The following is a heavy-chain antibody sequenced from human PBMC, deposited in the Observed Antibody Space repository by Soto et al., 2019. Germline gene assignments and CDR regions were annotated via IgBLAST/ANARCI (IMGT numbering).Heavy chain of an antibody. CDR1: GYSFPGYW. V-gene: IGHV5-51*01. J-gene: IGHJ4*02. D-gene: IGHD4-17*01. CDR2: IYPDNSNT. CDR3: ARNRGYGDYDY. Sequence: PGESLKISCKASGYSFPGYWIGWVRQMPGKGLEWMGIIYPDNSNTRYNPSFQGQVTISADKSISTAYLQWSSLKASDTAIYYCARNRGYGDYDYWGQGTLVTVSS.